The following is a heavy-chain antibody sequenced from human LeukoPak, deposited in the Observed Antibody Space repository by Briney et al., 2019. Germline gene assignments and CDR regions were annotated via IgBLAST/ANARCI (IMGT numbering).Heavy chain of an antibody. D-gene: IGHD5-18*01. CDR1: GFTFSSYV. CDR2: IRYDGSNK. J-gene: IGHJ4*02. V-gene: IGHV3-30*02. Sequence: GGSPRLSCAASGFTFSSYVMHWVRQAPGKGLEWMAFIRYDGSNKYYADSVKGRFTISRDNSKNTLYLQMNSLRAEDTAVYYCAKDPRAHTYGWSWRYFDYWGQGTLVTVSS. CDR3: AKDPRAHTYGWSWRYFDY.